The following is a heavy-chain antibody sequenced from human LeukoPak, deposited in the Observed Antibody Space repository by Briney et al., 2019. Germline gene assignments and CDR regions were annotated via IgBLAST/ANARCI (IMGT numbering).Heavy chain of an antibody. V-gene: IGHV4-34*01. CDR2: INHSGST. CDR3: ARGSSGSYYRRNHYFDY. J-gene: IGHJ4*02. Sequence: SETLSLTCAVYGGSFSGYYWSWIRQPPGKGLEWIGEINHSGSTNYNPSLKSRVTISVDTSKNQFSLKLSSVTAADTAVYYCARGSSGSYYRRNHYFDYWGQGTLVTVSS. CDR1: GGSFSGYY. D-gene: IGHD1-26*01.